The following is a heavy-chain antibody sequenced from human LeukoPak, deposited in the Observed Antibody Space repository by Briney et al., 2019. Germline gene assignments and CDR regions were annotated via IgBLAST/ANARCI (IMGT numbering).Heavy chain of an antibody. V-gene: IGHV3-74*01. CDR3: ARVRGESPHWFDP. CDR1: GFTFSSYW. CDR2: INSDGSST. Sequence: GGSLRLSCAASGFTFSSYWMHWVRQAPGKGLVWVSRINSDGSSTNYADSVKGRFTISRDNAKNTLYLQMNSLRAEDTAVYYCARVRGESPHWFDPWGQGTLVTVSS. J-gene: IGHJ5*02. D-gene: IGHD3-10*01.